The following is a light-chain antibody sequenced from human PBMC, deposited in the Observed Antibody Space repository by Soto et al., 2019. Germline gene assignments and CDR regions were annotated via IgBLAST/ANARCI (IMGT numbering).Light chain of an antibody. V-gene: IGKV4-1*01. CDR1: RSVLYSSNNKNY. CDR3: QQYYGTLS. CDR2: WAS. Sequence: DIVMTQSPDSLAVSLGERATINCKSSRSVLYSSNNKNYLAWYQQKPGQPPKLLIYWASTRESGVPDRFSGSGSGTDFTLTISSLQAEDVAVYYCQQYYGTLSFGQGTKLEIK. J-gene: IGKJ2*01.